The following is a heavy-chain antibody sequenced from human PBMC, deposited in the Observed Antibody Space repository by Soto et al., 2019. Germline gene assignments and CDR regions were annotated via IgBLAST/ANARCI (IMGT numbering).Heavy chain of an antibody. D-gene: IGHD3-10*01. Sequence: SETLSLTCTVYGGSISDHYWSWVRQPPGKGLEWIGYIYDSGTTKYNASLRSRVSISVDTSKKQISLKLTSVTAADTSVYYCARQGSGDLLYHGLDVWGQGTTVTVSS. CDR1: GGSISDHY. CDR2: IYDSGTT. V-gene: IGHV4-59*11. J-gene: IGHJ6*02. CDR3: ARQGSGDLLYHGLDV.